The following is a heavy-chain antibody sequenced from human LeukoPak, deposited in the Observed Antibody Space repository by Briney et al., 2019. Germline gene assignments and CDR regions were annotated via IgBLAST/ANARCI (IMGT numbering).Heavy chain of an antibody. Sequence: PGRSLRLSCAASGFTFSSYGMHWVRQAPGKGLEWVSYISSSGSTIYYADSVKGRFTISRDNAKNSLYLQMNSLRAEDTAVYYCAELGITMIGVVWGKGTTVTISS. CDR2: ISSSGSTI. J-gene: IGHJ6*04. CDR1: GFTFSSYG. CDR3: AELGITMIGVV. V-gene: IGHV3-48*04. D-gene: IGHD3-10*02.